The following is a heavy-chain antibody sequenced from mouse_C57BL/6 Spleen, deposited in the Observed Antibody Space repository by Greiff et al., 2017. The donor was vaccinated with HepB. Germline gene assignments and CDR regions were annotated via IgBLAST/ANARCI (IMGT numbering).Heavy chain of an antibody. CDR2: IDPETGGT. CDR1: GYTFTDYE. D-gene: IGHD1-1*01. Sequence: VQLQQSGAELVRPGASVTLSCKASGYTFTDYEMHWVKQTPVHGLEWIGAIDPETGGTAYNQKFKGKAILTADKSSSTAYMELRSLTSEDSAVYYCTRSPITTGVGRYFDYWGQGTTLTVSS. J-gene: IGHJ2*01. V-gene: IGHV1-15*01. CDR3: TRSPITTGVGRYFDY.